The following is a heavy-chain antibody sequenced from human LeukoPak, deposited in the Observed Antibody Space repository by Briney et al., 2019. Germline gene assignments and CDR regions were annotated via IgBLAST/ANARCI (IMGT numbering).Heavy chain of an antibody. D-gene: IGHD1-14*01. CDR3: ARDLGTTRENWFDP. CDR1: GFTFGSYS. CDR2: ISSSSSYI. V-gene: IGHV3-21*01. J-gene: IGHJ5*02. Sequence: GGSLRLSCAASGFTFGSYSMNWVRQAPGKGLEWVSSISSSSSYIYYADSVKGRFTISRDNAKNSLYLQMNSLRAEDTAVYYCARDLGTTRENWFDPWGQGTLVTVSS.